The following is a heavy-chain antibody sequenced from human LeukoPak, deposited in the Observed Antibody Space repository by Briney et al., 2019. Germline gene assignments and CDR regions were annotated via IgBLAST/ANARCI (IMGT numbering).Heavy chain of an antibody. CDR1: GFRFSNSW. CDR3: ARGADHGGSYYPD. D-gene: IGHD3-10*01. CDR2: MRTDGTRI. Sequence: GGSLRLSCAASGFRFSNSWMYWVRQGPGKGPVWVSRMRTDGTRIEYADSVKGRFTISRDNAKNTLFLQMSSLRVEDTAVYYCARGADHGGSYYPDWGQGTRVTVSS. J-gene: IGHJ4*02. V-gene: IGHV3-74*01.